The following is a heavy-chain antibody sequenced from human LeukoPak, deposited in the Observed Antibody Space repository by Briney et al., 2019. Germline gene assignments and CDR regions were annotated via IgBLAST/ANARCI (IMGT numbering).Heavy chain of an antibody. J-gene: IGHJ3*02. CDR2: ISYDGNNK. V-gene: IGHV3-30-3*01. D-gene: IGHD5-18*01. CDR3: ARDPKGGFSYGWGAFDI. Sequence: GGSLRLSCAASGFTFSSYAMHWVRQAPGKGLEWVAVISYDGNNKYYADSVKGRFIISRDDSKNTLYLQMNSLRPEDTTVYYCARDPKGGFSYGWGAFDIWGQGTMVTVSS. CDR1: GFTFSSYA.